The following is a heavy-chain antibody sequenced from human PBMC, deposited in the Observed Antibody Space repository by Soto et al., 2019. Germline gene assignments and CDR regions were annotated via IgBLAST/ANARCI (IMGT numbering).Heavy chain of an antibody. CDR3: ARGDCSGGSCYGMDV. J-gene: IGHJ6*02. CDR1: GGSISSGGYY. Sequence: PSETLSLTCTVSGGSISSGGYYWSWIRQHPGKGLEWIGYIYYSGSTYYNPSLKSRVTISVDTSKNQFSLKLSSVTAADTAVYYCARGDCSGGSCYGMDVWGQGTTVTVSS. D-gene: IGHD2-15*01. V-gene: IGHV4-31*03. CDR2: IYYSGST.